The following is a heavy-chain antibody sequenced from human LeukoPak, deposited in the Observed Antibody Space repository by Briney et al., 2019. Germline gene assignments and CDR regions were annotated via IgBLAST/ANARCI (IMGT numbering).Heavy chain of an antibody. Sequence: GGSLRLSGAASGFTFSSYGMHWVRQAPGKERECVAFIRYDRSNKYYADSVKGRFTISRDNSKNALYLQMNSLRAEDTAVYYCAREKWELLAFDHWGQETLVTVSS. CDR2: IRYDRSNK. CDR3: AREKWELLAFDH. J-gene: IGHJ4*02. CDR1: GFTFSSYG. V-gene: IGHV3-30*02. D-gene: IGHD1-26*01.